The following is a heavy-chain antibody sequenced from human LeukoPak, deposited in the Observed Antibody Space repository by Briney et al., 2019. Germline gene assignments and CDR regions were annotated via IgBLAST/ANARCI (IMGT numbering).Heavy chain of an antibody. D-gene: IGHD2-15*01. CDR2: IKQDGSEK. CDR1: GFTFSSYW. V-gene: IGHV3-7*01. J-gene: IGHJ6*03. Sequence: GGSLRLSCAASGFTFSSYWMSWVRQAPGKGLEWVANIKQDGSEKYYVDSVKGRFTISRDNAKNSLYLQMNSLRAEDTAVYYCAREYWWMDYYYYMDVWGKGTTVTVSS. CDR3: AREYWWMDYYYYMDV.